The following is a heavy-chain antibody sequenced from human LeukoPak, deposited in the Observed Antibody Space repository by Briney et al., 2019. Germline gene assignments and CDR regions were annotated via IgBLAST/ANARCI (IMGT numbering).Heavy chain of an antibody. V-gene: IGHV4-38-2*02. CDR1: GYSIRSGYQ. Sequence: PAETLSLTSTVSGYSIRSGYQWGWIRRPPGKGLEWIGSINYSGRTYDNPSLKSRVTMSIDTSKNQFSLKLSSVTAADMAVYYCAREGDSSSVGWFDPWGQGTLVTVSS. D-gene: IGHD6-13*01. CDR2: INYSGRT. CDR3: AREGDSSSVGWFDP. J-gene: IGHJ5*02.